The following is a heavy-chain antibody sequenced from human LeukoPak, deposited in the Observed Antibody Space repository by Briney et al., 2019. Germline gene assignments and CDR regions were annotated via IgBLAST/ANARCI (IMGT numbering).Heavy chain of an antibody. J-gene: IGHJ4*02. CDR1: GFTFTSSA. CDR2: IVVGSGNT. Sequence: ASVKVSCKASGFTFTSSAMLWVRQARGQRLEWIGWIVVGSGNTNYAQKFQERVTITRDMSTSTAYMELSSLRSEDTAVYYCAASGYSYGGDYFDYWGQGTLVTVSS. V-gene: IGHV1-58*02. CDR3: AASGYSYGGDYFDY. D-gene: IGHD5-18*01.